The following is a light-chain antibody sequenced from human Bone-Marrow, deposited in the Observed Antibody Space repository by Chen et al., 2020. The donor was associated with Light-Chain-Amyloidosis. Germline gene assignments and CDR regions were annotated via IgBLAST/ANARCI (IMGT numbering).Light chain of an antibody. CDR1: NIGSTS. V-gene: IGLV3-21*02. CDR2: DDS. CDR3: QVWDRGSDRPV. Sequence: SYVLTQPSSVSVAPGQTATIACGGNNIGSTSVHWYQQTPGQAPLLVVYDDSDRPSGIPGRLSGCNSGNTATLSISRVGAGDEADYYCQVWDRGSDRPVFGGGTKLTVL. J-gene: IGLJ3*02.